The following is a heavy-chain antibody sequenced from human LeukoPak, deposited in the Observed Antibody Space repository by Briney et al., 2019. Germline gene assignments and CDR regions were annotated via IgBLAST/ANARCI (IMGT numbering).Heavy chain of an antibody. CDR2: IIPIFGTA. V-gene: IGHV1-69*01. Sequence: SVKVSCKASGGTFSSYAISWVRQAPGQGLEWMGGIIPIFGTANYAQKFQGRVTITADESTSTAYMELSCLRSGDTAVYYCARGANYYGSGNNWFDPWGQGTLVTVSS. D-gene: IGHD3-10*01. CDR1: GGTFSSYA. CDR3: ARGANYYGSGNNWFDP. J-gene: IGHJ5*02.